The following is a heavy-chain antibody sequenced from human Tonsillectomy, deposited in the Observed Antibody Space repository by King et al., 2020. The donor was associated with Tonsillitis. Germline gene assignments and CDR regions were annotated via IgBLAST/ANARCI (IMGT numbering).Heavy chain of an antibody. CDR2: ISYDGNNK. V-gene: IGHV3-30*18. CDR1: GFTFSSYG. CDR3: SKGHSSGWFYFDS. D-gene: IGHD6-19*01. J-gene: IGHJ4*02. Sequence: VQLVESGGGVVQPGRSLRLSCAASGFTFSSYGMHWVRQAPGKGLEWVAVISYDGNNKYNAGSGKGRFTISRDTSKNTLYLQMNSLRGEDTAVYYFSKGHSSGWFYFDSWGQGTLVTVSS.